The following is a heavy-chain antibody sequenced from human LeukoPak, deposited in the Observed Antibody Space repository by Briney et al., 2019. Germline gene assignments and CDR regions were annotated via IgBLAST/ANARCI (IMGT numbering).Heavy chain of an antibody. J-gene: IGHJ4*02. CDR2: IYPGDSDT. CDR1: GYSFTSYW. V-gene: IGHV5-51*01. D-gene: IGHD6-13*01. Sequence: GKSLKISCKGSGYSFTSYWIGWVRQMPGKGLEWMGIIYPGDSDTRYSPSFQGQVTISADKSISTAYLQWSSLKASDTAMYYCARQRSSSWYDNDYWGQGTLVTVSS. CDR3: ARQRSSSWYDNDY.